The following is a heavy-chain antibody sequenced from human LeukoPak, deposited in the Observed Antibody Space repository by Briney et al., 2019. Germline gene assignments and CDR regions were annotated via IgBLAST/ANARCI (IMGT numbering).Heavy chain of an antibody. V-gene: IGHV5-10-1*01. Sequence: GESLKISCQGSGYSFSSYWITWVRQMPGKGLEWMGRIDLSDSYTSYSPPFQGHVTISADKSISTAYLQWSSLKASDTAMYYCVKRFCSGGSCYFDYWGQGTLVTVSS. CDR1: GYSFSSYW. J-gene: IGHJ4*03. D-gene: IGHD2-15*01. CDR2: IDLSDSYT. CDR3: VKRFCSGGSCYFDY.